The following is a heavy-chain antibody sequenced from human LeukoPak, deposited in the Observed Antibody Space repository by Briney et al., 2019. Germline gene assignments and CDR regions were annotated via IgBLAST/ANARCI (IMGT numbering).Heavy chain of an antibody. CDR1: GGTFSSYA. V-gene: IGHV1-69*01. CDR3: ARDGVDSSGYYLLNYDY. J-gene: IGHJ4*02. D-gene: IGHD3-22*01. CDR2: IIPIFGTA. Sequence: SVKVSCKASGGTFSSYAISWVRQAPGQGLEWMGGIIPIFGTANYAQKFQGRVTITADESTSTAYMELSSLRSEDTAVYYCARDGVDSSGYYLLNYDYWGQGTLVTVSS.